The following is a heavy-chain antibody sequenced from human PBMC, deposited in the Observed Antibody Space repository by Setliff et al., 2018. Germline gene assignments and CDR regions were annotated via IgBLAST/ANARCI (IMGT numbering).Heavy chain of an antibody. J-gene: IGHJ6*02. D-gene: IGHD2-15*01. CDR3: TRGVAPDYYYYGMDV. CDR2: IRSKAYGGTT. Sequence: PGESLKISCVASGFSLRDYTINWVRQAPGKGLEWVGFIRSKAYGGTTEYAASVKGRFTISRDDSKSIAYLQMNSLKTEDTAVYYCTRGVAPDYYYYGMDVWGQGTTVTVSS. V-gene: IGHV3-49*02. CDR1: GFSLRDYT.